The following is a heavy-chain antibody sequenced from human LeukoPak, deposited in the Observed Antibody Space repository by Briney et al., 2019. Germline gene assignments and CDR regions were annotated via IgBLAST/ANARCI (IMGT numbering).Heavy chain of an antibody. D-gene: IGHD6-13*01. CDR2: ISGSGGTT. CDR1: GFTFNTYA. J-gene: IGHJ6*02. Sequence: GGSLRLSCAASGFTFNTYAMSWVRQAPGKGLEGVSVISGSGGTTYYAESVKGRFTVSRDKSKNTLSLQMNSLRAEDTAVYFCAKVSGAAGFQKGTYYYYGMDVWGQGTTVTVSS. CDR3: AKVSGAAGFQKGTYYYYGMDV. V-gene: IGHV3-23*01.